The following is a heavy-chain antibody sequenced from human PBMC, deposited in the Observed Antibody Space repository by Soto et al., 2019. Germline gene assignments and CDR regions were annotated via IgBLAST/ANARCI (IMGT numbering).Heavy chain of an antibody. CDR3: ARGLVEAARPPLYYYYYYGMDV. J-gene: IGHJ6*02. V-gene: IGHV1-2*02. CDR2: LNPNSGGT. CDR1: GYTFTGYY. D-gene: IGHD6-6*01. Sequence: ASVKVSCKASGYTFTGYYMHWVRQAPGQGLEWMGWLNPNSGGTNYAQKFQGRVTMTRDTSISTAYMELSRLRSDDTAVYYCARGLVEAARPPLYYYYYYGMDVWGQGTTVTVSS.